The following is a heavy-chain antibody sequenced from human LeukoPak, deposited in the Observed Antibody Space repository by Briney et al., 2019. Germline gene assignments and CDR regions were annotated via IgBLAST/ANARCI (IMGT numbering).Heavy chain of an antibody. Sequence: SQTLSLTCAISGDSVSSNSVAWNWIRQSPSRGPEWLGRTYYRSKWYIDYADSMKSRITISPDTSKNQFSLQLNSMTPEDTAIYYCARGRVSAFDIWGQGTMVTVSS. CDR3: ARGRVSAFDI. V-gene: IGHV6-1*01. CDR1: GDSVSSNSVA. D-gene: IGHD2-8*01. CDR2: TYYRSKWYI. J-gene: IGHJ3*02.